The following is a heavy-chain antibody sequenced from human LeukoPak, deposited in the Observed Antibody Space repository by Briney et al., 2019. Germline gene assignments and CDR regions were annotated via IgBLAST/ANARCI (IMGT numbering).Heavy chain of an antibody. D-gene: IGHD3-22*01. CDR3: AKGSSGYFFDL. V-gene: IGHV3-23*01. CDR1: GFIFNNYG. J-gene: IGHJ4*02. Sequence: GGSLRLSCTASGFIFNNYGLIWVRQAPGQGLEWVSAISNDGGGTNYADFVKGRFTISRDNSKNTLFLQMNSLRAEDTALYYCAKGSSGYFFDLWGQGTLVTVSS. CDR2: ISNDGGGT.